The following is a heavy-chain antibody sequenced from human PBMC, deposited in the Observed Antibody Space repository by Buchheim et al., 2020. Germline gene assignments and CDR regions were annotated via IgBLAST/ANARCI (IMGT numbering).Heavy chain of an antibody. CDR3: ARHESGSIAAAGTSFDY. Sequence: QLQLQESGPGLVKPSETLSLTCTVSGGSISSSSYYWGWIRQPPGKGLEWIGSIYYSGSTYYNPSLKSRVPISVDPSKNQLSLKLSSVTAADTAVYYCARHESGSIAAAGTSFDYWGQGTL. CDR2: IYYSGST. D-gene: IGHD6-13*01. CDR1: GGSISSSSYY. J-gene: IGHJ4*02. V-gene: IGHV4-39*01.